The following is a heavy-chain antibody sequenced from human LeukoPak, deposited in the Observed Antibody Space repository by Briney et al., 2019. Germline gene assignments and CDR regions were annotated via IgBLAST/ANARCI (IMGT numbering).Heavy chain of an antibody. CDR2: IIPILGIA. Sequence: ASVKVSCKASGGTFSSYAISWVRQAPGQGLEWMGRIIPILGIANYAQKFQGRVTITADKSTSIAYTELSSLRSEDTAVYYCARGADYYDSSGYYPESYWGQGTLVTVSS. D-gene: IGHD3-22*01. V-gene: IGHV1-69*04. CDR3: ARGADYYDSSGYYPESY. CDR1: GGTFSSYA. J-gene: IGHJ4*02.